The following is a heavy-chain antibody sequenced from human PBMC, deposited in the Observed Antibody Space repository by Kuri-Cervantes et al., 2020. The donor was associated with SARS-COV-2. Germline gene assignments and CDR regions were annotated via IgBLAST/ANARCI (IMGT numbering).Heavy chain of an antibody. CDR1: GFTFSDYY. D-gene: IGHD3-10*01. CDR2: ISSSGSTI. V-gene: IGHV3-11*04. CDR3: ARAQNTYGSGSYVYFQH. Sequence: GESLKISCAASGFTFSDYYMSWIRQAPGKGLEWVPYISSSGSTIYYADSVKGRFTISRDNAKNSLYLQMNSLRAEDTAVYYCARAQNTYGSGSYVYFQHWGQGTLVTVSS. J-gene: IGHJ1*01.